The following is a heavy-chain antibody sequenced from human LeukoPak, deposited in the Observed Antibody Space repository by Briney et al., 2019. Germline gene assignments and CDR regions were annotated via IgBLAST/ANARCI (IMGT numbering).Heavy chain of an antibody. CDR3: AKAASTDYGVPDAFDI. V-gene: IGHV3-7*01. Sequence: GGSLRLSCAASGFTLSSYWMSWVRQAPGKGLEWVANIKQDGSEKYYADSVKGRFTISRDNGKNSLYLQMNSLRAEDTAVYYCAKAASTDYGVPDAFDIWGQGTMVTVSS. D-gene: IGHD4-17*01. CDR2: IKQDGSEK. CDR1: GFTLSSYW. J-gene: IGHJ3*02.